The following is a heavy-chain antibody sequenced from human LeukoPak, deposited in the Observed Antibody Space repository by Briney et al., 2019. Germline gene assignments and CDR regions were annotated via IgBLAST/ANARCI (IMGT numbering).Heavy chain of an antibody. V-gene: IGHV5-51*01. CDR1: EYSFTTYW. CDR2: TNPAKSDT. D-gene: IGHD2/OR15-2a*01. CDR3: ARLLGLKIVTPDDEAFDI. Sequence: GESLKISCKSSEYSFTTYWIGWVRQMPGKGLEYMGITNPAKSDTRYGPSFQGQISISVDKSTNTAYLQWGSLRASDTAIYYCARLLGLKIVTPDDEAFDIWGQGTMVIVSS. J-gene: IGHJ3*02.